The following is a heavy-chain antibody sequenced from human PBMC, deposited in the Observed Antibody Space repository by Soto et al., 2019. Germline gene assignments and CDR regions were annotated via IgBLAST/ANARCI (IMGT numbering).Heavy chain of an antibody. D-gene: IGHD3-16*01. CDR2: IIWNRGNA. CDR1: GISFHEHG. V-gene: IGHV3-9*01. J-gene: IGHJ6*02. CDR3: TKDITPGGADV. Sequence: GGSLRLSCALFGISFHEHGLHWVRQVPGKGLEWVAGIIWNRGNAGYADSVKGRFTISRDNAKNSLYLQMDSLRVEDTALYFCTKDITPGGADVWGPGTTVTVSS.